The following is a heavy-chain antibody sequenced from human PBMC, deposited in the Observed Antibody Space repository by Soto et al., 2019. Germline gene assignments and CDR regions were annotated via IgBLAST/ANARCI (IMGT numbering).Heavy chain of an antibody. D-gene: IGHD3-16*01. CDR3: ARADPDASVGY. CDR2: ISYSGST. Sequence: ETLSLTCTVSVGSMSSHYWTWLRQPPGKGLEWIGYISYSGSTYYNPSLKSRVTISADTSRNQFSLKLSSVIAADTAVYYCARADPDASVGYWGQGTLVTVS. V-gene: IGHV4-59*11. J-gene: IGHJ4*02. CDR1: VGSMSSHY.